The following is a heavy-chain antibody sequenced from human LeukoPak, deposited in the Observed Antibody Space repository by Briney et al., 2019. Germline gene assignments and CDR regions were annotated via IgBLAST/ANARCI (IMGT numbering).Heavy chain of an antibody. CDR3: ARDRPSGYCSSTSCYTDY. CDR2: INHSGST. V-gene: IGHV4-34*01. Sequence: SETLSLTCAVYGGSFSGYYWSWIRQPPGKGLEWIGEINHSGSTNYNTSLKSRVTISVDTYKNQFSLKLSSVTAADTAVYYCARDRPSGYCSSTSCYTDYWGQGTLVTVSS. J-gene: IGHJ4*02. D-gene: IGHD2-2*02. CDR1: GGSFSGYY.